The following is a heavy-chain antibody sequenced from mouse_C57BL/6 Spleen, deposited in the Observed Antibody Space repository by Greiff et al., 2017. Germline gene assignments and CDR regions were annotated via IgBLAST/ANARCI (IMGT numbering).Heavy chain of an antibody. D-gene: IGHD1-1*01. CDR2: INYDGSST. Sequence: EVQLVESEGGLVQPGSSMKLSCTASGFTFSDYYMAWVRQVPEKGLEWVANINYDGSSTYYLDSLKSRFIISRDNAKNILYLQMSSLKSEETATYYCAREDYGSSFYWYFDVWGTGTTVTVSS. J-gene: IGHJ1*03. CDR1: GFTFSDYY. CDR3: AREDYGSSFYWYFDV. V-gene: IGHV5-16*01.